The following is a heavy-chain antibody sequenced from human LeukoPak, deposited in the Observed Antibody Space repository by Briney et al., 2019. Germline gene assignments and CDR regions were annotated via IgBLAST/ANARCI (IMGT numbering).Heavy chain of an antibody. CDR1: GFTFSSHW. CDR2: IKKDVGEK. J-gene: IGHJ4*02. D-gene: IGHD1/OR15-1a*01. Sequence: GGSLRLSCAASGFTFSSHWMTWIRQAPGKGLEWVASIKKDVGEKFYVDSVKGRFTISRDNSKNTLYLQMNSLRAEDTAVYYCAKTGRNNWNSFDYWGQGTLVTVSS. V-gene: IGHV3-7*03. CDR3: AKTGRNNWNSFDY.